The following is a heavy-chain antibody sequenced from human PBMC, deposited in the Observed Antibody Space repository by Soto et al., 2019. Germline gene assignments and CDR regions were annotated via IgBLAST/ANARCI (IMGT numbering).Heavy chain of an antibody. V-gene: IGHV4-30-2*01. CDR3: ARGMTTVTTFDY. Sequence: PSETLSLTCAVSGGSISSGGYSCNWIRQPPGKGLEWIGYIYHSGSTYYNPSLKSRVTISVDRSKNQFSLKLSSVTAADTAVYYCARGMTTVTTFDYWGRGTLVTVSS. D-gene: IGHD4-17*01. J-gene: IGHJ4*02. CDR1: GGSISSGGYS. CDR2: IYHSGST.